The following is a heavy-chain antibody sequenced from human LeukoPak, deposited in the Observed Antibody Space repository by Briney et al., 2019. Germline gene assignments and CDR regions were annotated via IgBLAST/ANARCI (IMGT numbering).Heavy chain of an antibody. D-gene: IGHD6-19*01. CDR1: GYTFASYD. CDR2: MNPNSGNT. J-gene: IGHJ6*02. CDR3: ARGGRSGWYAYYYGMDV. V-gene: IGHV1-8*01. Sequence: ASVKGSCKASGYTFASYDINWVRQATGQGVEWMGWMNPNSGNTGYAQKFQGRVTMTRNTSISTAYMELSSLRSEDTAVYYCARGGRSGWYAYYYGMDVWGQGTTVTVSS.